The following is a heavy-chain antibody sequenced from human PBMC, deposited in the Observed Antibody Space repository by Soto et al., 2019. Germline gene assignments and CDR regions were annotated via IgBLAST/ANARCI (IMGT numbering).Heavy chain of an antibody. Sequence: GGSLRLSCAASGFTFSNYAMSWVRQAPGKGLEWVSAISDSGGSTYYADSVKGRFTISRDNSKNTLYLQMNSLRAEDTAVYYCAKDRVFGVPLNDYWGQGTLVTVSS. CDR1: GFTFSNYA. D-gene: IGHD3-10*01. CDR2: ISDSGGST. CDR3: AKDRVFGVPLNDY. J-gene: IGHJ4*02. V-gene: IGHV3-23*01.